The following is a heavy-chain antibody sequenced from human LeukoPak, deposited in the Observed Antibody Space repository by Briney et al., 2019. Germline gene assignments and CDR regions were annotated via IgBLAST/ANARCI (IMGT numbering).Heavy chain of an antibody. V-gene: IGHV3-7*01. CDR3: AREVERYSSNDY. Sequence: PGGSLRLSCAASGFTFSSYWMSWVRQAPGKWLEWVANIKQDGSEEYYVDSVKGRFTISRDNAKNSLYLQMNSLRAEDTAVYYCAREVERYSSNDYWGQGTLVTVSS. CDR2: IKQDGSEE. D-gene: IGHD3-3*01. J-gene: IGHJ4*02. CDR1: GFTFSSYW.